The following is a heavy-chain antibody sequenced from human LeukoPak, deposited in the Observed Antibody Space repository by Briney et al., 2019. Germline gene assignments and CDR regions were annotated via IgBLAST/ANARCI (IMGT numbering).Heavy chain of an antibody. CDR2: INPNSGGT. V-gene: IGHV1-2*02. D-gene: IGHD5-12*01. CDR3: ARGRPVWWLSPIDY. CDR1: GYTFTGYY. Sequence: ASVKVSCKASGYTFTGYYMHWVRQAPGQGLEWMGWINPNSGGTNYAQKFQGRVTMTRDTSTSTVYMELSSLRSEDTAVYYCARGRPVWWLSPIDYWGQGTLVTVSS. J-gene: IGHJ4*02.